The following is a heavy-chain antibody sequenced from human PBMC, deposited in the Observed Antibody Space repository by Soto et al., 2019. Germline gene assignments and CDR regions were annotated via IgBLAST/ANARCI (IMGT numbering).Heavy chain of an antibody. CDR2: ISSSSSYI. CDR3: ASSSITIFGVVSDP. J-gene: IGHJ5*02. D-gene: IGHD3-3*01. CDR1: GFTFSSYS. V-gene: IGHV3-21*01. Sequence: PGGSLRLSCAASGFTFSSYSMNWVRQAPGKGLEWVSSISSSSSYIYYADSVKGRFTISRDNAKNSLYLQMNSLRAEDTAVYYCASSSITIFGVVSDPWGQGTLVTVSS.